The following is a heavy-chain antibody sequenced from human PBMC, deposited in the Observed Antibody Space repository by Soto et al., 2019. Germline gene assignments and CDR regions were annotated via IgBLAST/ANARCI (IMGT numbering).Heavy chain of an antibody. Sequence: SETLSLTCTVSGGSIDTSDYYWSWIRQQPGKGLEWIGYIFHSGDTYYNPSLTSRLAFSVDTSKNQFSLRLTSVTVADTAIYFCARHPRITRGWHFDLWGRGTLVTVPQ. D-gene: IGHD1-20*01. CDR3: ARHPRITRGWHFDL. V-gene: IGHV4-31*02. J-gene: IGHJ2*01. CDR2: IFHSGDT. CDR1: GGSIDTSDYY.